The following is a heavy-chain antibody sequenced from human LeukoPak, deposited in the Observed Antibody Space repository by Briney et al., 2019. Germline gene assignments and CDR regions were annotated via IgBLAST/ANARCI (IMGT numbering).Heavy chain of an antibody. CDR2: INAGNGNT. CDR1: GYTLTNYA. V-gene: IGHV1-3*01. Sequence: ASVKVSCKASGYTLTNYAMHWVRQAPGQRLEWMGWINAGNGNTKYSQRFQGGVTITRDTSASTAYMELSSLTSEDTAVYYCAIEQHLVIHYWGQGTLVTVSS. CDR3: AIEQHLVIHY. D-gene: IGHD6-13*01. J-gene: IGHJ4*02.